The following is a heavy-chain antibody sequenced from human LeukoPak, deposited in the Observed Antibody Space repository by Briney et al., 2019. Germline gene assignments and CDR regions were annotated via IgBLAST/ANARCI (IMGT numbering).Heavy chain of an antibody. CDR1: GFTFTDHY. CDR2: INAKRGDT. Sequence: ASVTVSCKASGFTFTDHYMHWVRQAPGQGLEWMGWINAKRGDTNYAQNFQDRVTMTRDTSISTVYKKLSRLTVDDTAVYYCARDHDWGVDNWGQGTLVTVSS. CDR3: ARDHDWGVDN. J-gene: IGHJ4*02. V-gene: IGHV1-2*02. D-gene: IGHD7-27*01.